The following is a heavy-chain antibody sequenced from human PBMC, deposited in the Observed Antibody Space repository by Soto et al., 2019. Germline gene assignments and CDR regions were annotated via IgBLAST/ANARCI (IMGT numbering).Heavy chain of an antibody. V-gene: IGHV3-23*01. CDR1: GVTFSNYA. CDR3: ARGDGTGLYNSGWSPRY. J-gene: IGHJ4*02. CDR2: LSGSGGTT. D-gene: IGHD6-19*01. Sequence: EVQLLESGGGLVQPGGSLRLSCTVSGVTFSNYAMNWVRQAPGKGLEWVSSLSGSGGTTYYADSVKGRFIISRDNAKNSLYLRMDSLRAEDTAVYYCARGDGTGLYNSGWSPRYWGQGTLVTVSS.